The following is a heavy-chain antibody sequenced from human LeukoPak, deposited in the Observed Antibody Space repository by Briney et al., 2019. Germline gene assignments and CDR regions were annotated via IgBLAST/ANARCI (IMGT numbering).Heavy chain of an antibody. D-gene: IGHD2-2*02. CDR3: ARAPYCSSTSCYTGRSVLPYY. CDR1: GFTFSSYW. V-gene: IGHV3-30-3*01. Sequence: GGSLRLSCAASGFTFSSYWMSWVRQAPGKGLEWVAVISYDGSNKYYADSVKGRFTISRDNSKNTLYLQMNSLRAEDTAVYYCARAPYCSSTSCYTGRSVLPYYWGQGTLVTVSS. CDR2: ISYDGSNK. J-gene: IGHJ4*02.